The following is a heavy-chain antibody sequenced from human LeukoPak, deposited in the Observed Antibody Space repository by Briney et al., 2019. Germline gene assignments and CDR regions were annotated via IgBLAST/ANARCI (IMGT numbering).Heavy chain of an antibody. V-gene: IGHV3-23*01. J-gene: IGHJ4*02. CDR3: AKSPIYYYDDSGYFDY. CDR1: GFTFSSYA. CDR2: ISGSGGNT. Sequence: PGGSLRLSCAASGFTFSSYAMSWVRQAPGKGLEWVSAISGSGGNTYYADSVKGRFTVSRDNSKNTLFLQMNSLRAEDSGVYYCAKSPIYYYDDSGYFDYWGQGTLVPVSS. D-gene: IGHD3-22*01.